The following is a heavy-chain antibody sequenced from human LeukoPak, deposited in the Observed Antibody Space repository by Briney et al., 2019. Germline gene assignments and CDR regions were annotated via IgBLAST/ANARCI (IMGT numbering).Heavy chain of an antibody. D-gene: IGHD1-1*01. J-gene: IGHJ5*02. CDR2: IYYSGST. Sequence: PSETLSLTCTVSGGSISSTNYYWGWIRQPPGKGLEWIGSIYYSGSTYYNPSLKSRLTISLDTSKNQFSLRLSSVTAADTAFYYCARRYDWNDRWAWGQGTLVTVSP. CDR3: ARRYDWNDRWA. CDR1: GGSISSTNYY. V-gene: IGHV4-39*07.